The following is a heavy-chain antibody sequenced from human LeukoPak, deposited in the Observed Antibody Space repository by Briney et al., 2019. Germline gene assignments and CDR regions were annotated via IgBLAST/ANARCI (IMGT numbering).Heavy chain of an antibody. V-gene: IGHV3-48*03. CDR1: GFTFSSYE. J-gene: IGHJ6*02. CDR2: ISSSGSTI. Sequence: GGSQRLSCAASGFTFSSYEMNWVRQAPGKGLEWISYISSSGSTIYYADSVKGRFTISRDNAKNSLYLQMNSLRAEDTAVYYCARSCFKCTNGVLPGGDYYYYGMDVWGQGTTVTVSS. CDR3: ARSCFKCTNGVLPGGDYYYYGMDV. D-gene: IGHD2-8*01.